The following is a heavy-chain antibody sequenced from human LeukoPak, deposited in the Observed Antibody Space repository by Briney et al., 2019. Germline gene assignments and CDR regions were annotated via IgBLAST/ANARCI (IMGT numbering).Heavy chain of an antibody. Sequence: GGSLRLSCAASGFTFSSYSMNWFRQAPGKGLEWVSSISSSSSYIYYADSVKGRFTISRDNAKNSLYLQMNSLRAEDTAVYYCARLPAYCSSTSCYPYWGQGTLVTVSS. V-gene: IGHV3-21*01. J-gene: IGHJ4*02. D-gene: IGHD2-2*01. CDR3: ARLPAYCSSTSCYPY. CDR2: ISSSSSYI. CDR1: GFTFSSYS.